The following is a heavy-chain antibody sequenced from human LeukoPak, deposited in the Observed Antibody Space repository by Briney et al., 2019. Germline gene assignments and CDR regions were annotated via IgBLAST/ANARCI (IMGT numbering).Heavy chain of an antibody. CDR2: ISGSGGST. D-gene: IGHD6-13*01. CDR1: GFTFSSYA. CDR3: ARHEAGTLYYYYYMDV. J-gene: IGHJ6*03. Sequence: GGSLRLSCAASGFTFSSYAMSWVRQAPGKGLEWISGISGSGGSTYYADSVKGRFTISRDNAKNSLYLQMNSLRAEDTAVYYCARHEAGTLYYYYYMDVWGKGTTVTVSS. V-gene: IGHV3-23*01.